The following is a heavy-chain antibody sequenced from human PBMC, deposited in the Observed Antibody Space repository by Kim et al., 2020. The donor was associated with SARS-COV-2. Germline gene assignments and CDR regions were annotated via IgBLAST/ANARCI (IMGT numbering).Heavy chain of an antibody. J-gene: IGHJ4*02. Sequence: GRLTISRDNSKNTRYLQMNSLRAEDTAVYYCARAQNQYDILTGYYIGYFDYWGQGTLVTVSS. D-gene: IGHD3-9*01. CDR3: ARAQNQYDILTGYYIGYFDY. V-gene: IGHV3-30*07.